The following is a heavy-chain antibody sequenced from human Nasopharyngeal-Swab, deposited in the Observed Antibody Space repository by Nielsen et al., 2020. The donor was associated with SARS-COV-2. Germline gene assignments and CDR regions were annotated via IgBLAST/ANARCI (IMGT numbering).Heavy chain of an antibody. CDR3: AKDYYDSSGYHPDAFDI. J-gene: IGHJ3*02. CDR2: ISGSGGST. CDR1: GFTFSRHA. V-gene: IGHV3-23*01. Sequence: GGSLRLSCAASGFTFSRHAMSWVRQAPGKGLEWVSAISGSGGSTYYADSVKGRFTISRDNSKNTLYLQMNSLRAEDTAVYYCAKDYYDSSGYHPDAFDIWGQGTMVTVSS. D-gene: IGHD3-22*01.